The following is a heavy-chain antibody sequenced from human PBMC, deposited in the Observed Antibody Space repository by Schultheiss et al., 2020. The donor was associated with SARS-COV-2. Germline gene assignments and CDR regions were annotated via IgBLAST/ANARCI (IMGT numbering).Heavy chain of an antibody. J-gene: IGHJ5*02. Sequence: SQTLSLTCAVYGGSFSGYYWSWIRQPPGKGLEWIGEINHRGSTNYNPSLKSRVTMSVDTSKNQFSLKLSSVTAADTAVYYCARGVLSGKRSVVVIAIRRGWFDPWGQGTLVTVSS. CDR2: INHRGST. D-gene: IGHD2-21*01. V-gene: IGHV4-34*01. CDR1: GGSFSGYY. CDR3: ARGVLSGKRSVVVIAIRRGWFDP.